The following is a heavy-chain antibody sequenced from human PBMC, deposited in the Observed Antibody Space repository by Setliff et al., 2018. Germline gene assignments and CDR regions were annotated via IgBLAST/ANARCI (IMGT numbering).Heavy chain of an antibody. V-gene: IGHV4-59*08. CDR3: ARARWSGGYYSGDKYYMDV. CDR1: GDSISPYY. J-gene: IGHJ6*03. Sequence: SETLSLTCTVSGDSISPYYWNWIRQSPGKGLEWIGYIYSSGTTDYNPSLKSRVTISLASSRKQFSLEMTSLSAADTAIYYCARARWSGGYYSGDKYYMDVWGKGTTVTVSS. CDR2: IYSSGTT. D-gene: IGHD3-22*01.